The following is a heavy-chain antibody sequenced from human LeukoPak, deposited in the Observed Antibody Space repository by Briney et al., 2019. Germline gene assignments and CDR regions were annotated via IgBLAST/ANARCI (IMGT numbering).Heavy chain of an antibody. J-gene: IGHJ4*02. CDR1: GFTFSIYT. CDR2: ISANGGET. Sequence: GGSLRLSCAASGFTFSIYTMNWVRQAPGKGLEWVSSISANGGETHYADSVKGRFTISRDNSKNTLYLQINNPRVEDTAVYYCAKRYYDFPLDYWGQGTLVTVSS. CDR3: AKRYYDFPLDY. V-gene: IGHV3-23*01. D-gene: IGHD3-3*01.